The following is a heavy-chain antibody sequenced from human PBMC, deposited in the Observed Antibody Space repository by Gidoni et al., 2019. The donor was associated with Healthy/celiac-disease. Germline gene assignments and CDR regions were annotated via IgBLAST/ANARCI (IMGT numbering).Heavy chain of an antibody. D-gene: IGHD2-15*01. J-gene: IGHJ4*02. V-gene: IGHV1-69*01. CDR2: IIPISGTA. Sequence: VRQAPGQGLEWMGGIIPISGTANYAQKFQGRVTITADESTSTAYMELSSLRSEDTAVYYCARVVAALYYFDYWGQGTLVTVSS. CDR3: ARVVAALYYFDY.